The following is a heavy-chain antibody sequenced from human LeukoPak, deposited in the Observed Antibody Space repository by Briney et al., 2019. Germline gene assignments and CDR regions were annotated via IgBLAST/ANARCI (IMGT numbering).Heavy chain of an antibody. CDR2: IGGRDSST. CDR1: GFTFSSYG. CDR3: AKGHYYGSGSLDY. V-gene: IGHV3-23*01. J-gene: IGHJ4*02. Sequence: GGSLRLSCAASGFTFSSYGMSWVRQAPGKGLEWVSAIGGRDSSTYYADSVKGRFTISSDNSKNTLYVQMNSLRAEDTAVYYCAKGHYYGSGSLDYWGQGTLVTVSS. D-gene: IGHD3-10*01.